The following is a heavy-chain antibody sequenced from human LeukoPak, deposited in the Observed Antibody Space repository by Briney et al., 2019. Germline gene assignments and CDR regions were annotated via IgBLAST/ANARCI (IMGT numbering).Heavy chain of an antibody. CDR3: ARRSDVNYYDSSGYYAPFDY. D-gene: IGHD3-22*01. CDR1: GGTFSCYA. J-gene: IGHJ4*02. V-gene: IGHV1-69*05. CDR2: IIPIFGTA. Sequence: SVKVSFKASGGTFSCYAISWVRQAPGQGLEWMGGIIPIFGTANYAQKFQGRVTITTDESTSTAYMELSSLRSEDTAVYYCARRSDVNYYDSSGYYAPFDYWGQGTLVTVSS.